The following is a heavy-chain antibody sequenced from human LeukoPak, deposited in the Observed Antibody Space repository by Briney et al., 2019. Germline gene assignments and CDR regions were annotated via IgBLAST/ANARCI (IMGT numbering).Heavy chain of an antibody. J-gene: IGHJ1*01. CDR1: GFTFSSYW. D-gene: IGHD3-16*02. CDR2: IKQDGSEK. Sequence: GSLRLSCAASGFTFSSYWMSWVRQAPGKGLEWVANIKQDGSEKYYVDSVKGRFTISRDNAKNSLYVQMNSLRAEDTAVYYCARSSYDYVWGSYRSAEYFQHWGQGTLVTVSS. CDR3: ARSSYDYVWGSYRSAEYFQH. V-gene: IGHV3-7*01.